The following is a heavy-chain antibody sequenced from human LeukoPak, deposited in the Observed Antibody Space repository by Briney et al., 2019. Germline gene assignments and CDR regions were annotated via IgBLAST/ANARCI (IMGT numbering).Heavy chain of an antibody. CDR2: IYHSGST. J-gene: IGHJ5*02. CDR3: ARVDRSSWYH. V-gene: IGHV4-38-2*02. D-gene: IGHD6-13*01. Sequence: SETLSLTCTVSGYSIISDYFWGWIRRPPGKGLEWIGTIYHSGSTYYSPSLKSRVTVSVDTSKNEFSLKLSSVTAADTAVYYCARVDRSSWYHWGQGTLVTVSS. CDR1: GYSIISDYF.